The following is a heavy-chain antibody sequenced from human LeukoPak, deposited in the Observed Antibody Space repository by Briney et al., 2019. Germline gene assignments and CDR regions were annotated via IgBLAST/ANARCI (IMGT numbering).Heavy chain of an antibody. CDR1: GDTFSSYY. D-gene: IGHD3-3*01. Sequence: ASVKVSCKSSGDTFSSYYMHWVRQAPGQGLEWMGIINPSGGSTTYAQKFQGRVTMTRDTSTSTVYMELSSLRSEDTAVYYCARGGVLRFLEHLDYWGQGTLVTVSS. CDR2: INPSGGST. CDR3: ARGGVLRFLEHLDY. J-gene: IGHJ4*02. V-gene: IGHV1-46*01.